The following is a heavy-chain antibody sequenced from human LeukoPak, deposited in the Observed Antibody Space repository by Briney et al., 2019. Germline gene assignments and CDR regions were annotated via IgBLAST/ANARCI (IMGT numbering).Heavy chain of an antibody. CDR3: ARHAAVAYFDILTEEDY. J-gene: IGHJ4*02. D-gene: IGHD3-9*01. V-gene: IGHV3-66*04. CDR2: IYSDNT. CDR1: GSTVSSNS. Sequence: GGSLRLSCAASGSTVSSNSMSWVRQAPGKGLEWVSFIYSDNTHYSDSVKGRFTISRDNSKDTLYLQMNSLRAEDTAVYYCARHAAVAYFDILTEEDYWGQGTLVTVSS.